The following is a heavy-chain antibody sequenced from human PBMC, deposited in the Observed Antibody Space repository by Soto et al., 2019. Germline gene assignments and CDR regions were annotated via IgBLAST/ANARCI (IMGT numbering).Heavy chain of an antibody. V-gene: IGHV4-31*03. J-gene: IGHJ2*01. D-gene: IGHD3-9*01. CDR3: ARVGYDILTGPYWYFDL. CDR1: GGSISSGAYY. CDR2: IYNSGST. Sequence: QVQLQESGPGLVKPSQTLSLTCTVSGGSISSGAYYWSWIRQHPGKGLEWIGYIYNSGSTYYNPSLKSRVTISVDTSKTHFSLKLSSVTAADTAVYYCARVGYDILTGPYWYFDLWGRGTLGTASS.